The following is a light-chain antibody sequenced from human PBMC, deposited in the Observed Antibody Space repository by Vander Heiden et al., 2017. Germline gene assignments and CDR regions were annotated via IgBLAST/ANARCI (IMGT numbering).Light chain of an antibody. V-gene: IGKV1-33*01. CDR1: EDINNY. CDR3: QQFDNLLYT. J-gene: IGKJ2*01. CDR2: DAS. Sequence: DIQMTQSPSSLSASVGDRVTITCQASEDINNYLNWYQQKPGKAPKLLIYDASTLQTGVPSRFSGRGSATDFTFTISSLQPEDIGTYYCQQFDNLLYTFGQGTKLEIK.